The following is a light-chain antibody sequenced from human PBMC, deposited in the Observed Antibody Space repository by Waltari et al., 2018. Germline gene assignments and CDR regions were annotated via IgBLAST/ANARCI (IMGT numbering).Light chain of an antibody. V-gene: IGKV4-1*01. CDR3: QQYYRTPFT. J-gene: IGKJ3*01. CDR2: GAS. Sequence: DIVMTQSPDSLSVSLGERATINCKSSLSILHSSENKNYLGWYQQKSGQSPKLRIYGASTRESGVPDRFSGSGSGTDFTLTISSLQAEDVAVYYCQQYYRTPFTFGPGTKVDIK. CDR1: LSILHSSENKNY.